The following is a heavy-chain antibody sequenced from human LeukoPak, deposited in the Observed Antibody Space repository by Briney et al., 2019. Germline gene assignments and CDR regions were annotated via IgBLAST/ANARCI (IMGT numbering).Heavy chain of an antibody. CDR3: TKDLRYYYADNHSEMDEHDY. V-gene: IGHV3-30*18. J-gene: IGHJ4*02. CDR1: GFTFSSYG. D-gene: IGHD4-23*01. CDR2: ISYDGSNK. Sequence: GRSLRLSCAASGFTFSSYGMHWVRQAPGKGLEWVAVISYDGSNKYYADSVKGRFTISRDNSKNTLSLQMSSLRVEDTALYYCTKDLRYYYADNHSEMDEHDYWGQGTLVTVSS.